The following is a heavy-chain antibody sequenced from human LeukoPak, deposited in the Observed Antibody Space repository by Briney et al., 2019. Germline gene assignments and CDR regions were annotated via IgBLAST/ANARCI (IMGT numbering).Heavy chain of an antibody. Sequence: GGSLRLSCAASGFTVSSNYMSWVRQAPGKGLEWVSAFSGSGGSTYYADSVKGRFTISRDNSKNTLYLQMNSLRAEDTAVYYCARRAGAYSHPYDYWGQGTLVTVSS. V-gene: IGHV3-53*01. J-gene: IGHJ4*02. D-gene: IGHD4/OR15-4a*01. CDR2: SGSGGST. CDR3: ARRAGAYSHPYDY. CDR1: GFTVSSNY.